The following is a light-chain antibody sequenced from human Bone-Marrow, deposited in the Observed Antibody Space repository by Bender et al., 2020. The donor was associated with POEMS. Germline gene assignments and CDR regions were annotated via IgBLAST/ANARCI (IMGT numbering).Light chain of an antibody. V-gene: IGLV1-40*01. Sequence: QSVLTQPPSVSGAPGQSVTISCTGTGSNLGATYDVHWYQQFPGPAPKLLIYGNDNRPSGVPDRFYAFKSGTSASLAISGLQSEDEADYYCAAWDAGLSGGVFGGGTKLTVL. CDR2: GND. CDR1: GSNLGATYD. CDR3: AAWDAGLSGGV. J-gene: IGLJ3*02.